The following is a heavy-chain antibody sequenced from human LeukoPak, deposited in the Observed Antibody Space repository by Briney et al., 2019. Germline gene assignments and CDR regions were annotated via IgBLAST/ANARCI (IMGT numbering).Heavy chain of an antibody. CDR3: ARDRCSGYCGWFDP. J-gene: IGHJ5*02. CDR2: IKQDGSEK. Sequence: GGSLRLSCAASGFTFSSYWMSWVRQAPGKGLEWVANIKQDGSEKYYVDSVKGRFTISRDNAKNSLYLQMDSLRAEDTAVYYCARDRCSGYCGWFDPWGQGTLVTVSS. CDR1: GFTFSSYW. D-gene: IGHD5-12*01. V-gene: IGHV3-7*01.